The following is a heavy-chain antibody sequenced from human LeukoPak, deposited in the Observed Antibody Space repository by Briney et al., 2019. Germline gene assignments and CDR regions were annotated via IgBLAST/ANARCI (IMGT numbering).Heavy chain of an antibody. J-gene: IGHJ6*04. CDR3: AELGITMIGGV. CDR1: GFTFSSYV. CDR2: ISISGTTI. V-gene: IGHV3-48*03. D-gene: IGHD3-10*02. Sequence: GRSLRLSCAASGFTFSSYVMHWVRQAPGKGLEWVSYISISGTTIFYTDSVKGRFTISRDNAKNSLYLQMKSLRAEDTAVYYCAELGITMIGGVWGKGTTVTISS.